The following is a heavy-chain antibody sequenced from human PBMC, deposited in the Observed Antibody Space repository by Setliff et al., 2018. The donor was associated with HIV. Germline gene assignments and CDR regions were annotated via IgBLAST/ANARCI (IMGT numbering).Heavy chain of an antibody. V-gene: IGHV1-3*01. D-gene: IGHD6-19*01. J-gene: IGHJ3*02. CDR3: ARAGQWLFPDAFDI. CDR2: INAGNGNT. Sequence: ASVKVSCKASGYTFTSYAMHWVRQAPGQRLEWMGWINAGNGNTKYSQKFQGRVTITRDTSASTAYMELSSLRSEDTAVYYCARAGQWLFPDAFDIWGQGTMVTVSS. CDR1: GYTFTSYA.